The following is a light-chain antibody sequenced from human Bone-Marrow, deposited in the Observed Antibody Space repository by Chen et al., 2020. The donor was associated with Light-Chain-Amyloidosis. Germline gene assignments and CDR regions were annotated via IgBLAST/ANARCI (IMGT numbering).Light chain of an antibody. V-gene: IGKV3-20*01. Sequence: EIVLPQSPGTLSLSPGEGANLSCRASQTISSNYLTWYQEKFGQVPRLLIYGSSSRATGIPERFTGSGCGTDFTLTINRLEPEDFAMYYCQQYGTSPLTVGGGTKVEIK. CDR1: QTISSNY. J-gene: IGKJ4*01. CDR2: GSS. CDR3: QQYGTSPLT.